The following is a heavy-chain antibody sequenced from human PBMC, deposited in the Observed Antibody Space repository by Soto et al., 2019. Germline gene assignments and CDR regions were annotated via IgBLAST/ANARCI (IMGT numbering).Heavy chain of an antibody. J-gene: IGHJ4*02. CDR3: AAGGGLPRYY. CDR2: IYHSGST. Sequence: QLQLQESGSGLVKPSQTLSLTCAVSGGSISSGGYSWSWIRQPPGKGLEWIGYIYHSGSTYYNPSHTGRVTISVDRSKNQFSLKLSSVTAADTAVYYCAAGGGLPRYYWGQGTLVTVSS. CDR1: GGSISSGGYS. V-gene: IGHV4-30-2*02. D-gene: IGHD5-12*01.